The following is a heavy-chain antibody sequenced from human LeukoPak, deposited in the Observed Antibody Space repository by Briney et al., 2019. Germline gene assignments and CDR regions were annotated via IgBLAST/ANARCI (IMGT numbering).Heavy chain of an antibody. D-gene: IGHD5-18*01. CDR1: GFTFRSYA. CDR2: ISGSGGST. J-gene: IGHJ4*02. CDR3: AKDQWGYSYGGSLDY. Sequence: QSGGSLRLSCAASGFTFRSYAMSWVRQAPGKGLEWVSHISGSGGSTHYADSVKGRFTFSRDNSKNTLFLQMNSLRADDTAVYYCAKDQWGYSYGGSLDYWGQGTLVTVSS. V-gene: IGHV3-23*01.